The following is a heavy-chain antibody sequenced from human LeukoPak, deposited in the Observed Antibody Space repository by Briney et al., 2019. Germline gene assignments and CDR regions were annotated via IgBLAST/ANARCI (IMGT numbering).Heavy chain of an antibody. D-gene: IGHD2-15*01. CDR2: ISSSSSYI. J-gene: IGHJ5*02. CDR3: ARAGGHCSGGSCRESWFDP. CDR1: GFTFSSYS. Sequence: GGSLRLSCAASGFTFSSYSMNWVRQAPGKGLEWVSSISSSSSYIYYADPVKGRFTISRDNAKNSLYLQMNSLRAEDTAVYYCARAGGHCSGGSCRESWFDPWGQGTLVTVSS. V-gene: IGHV3-21*01.